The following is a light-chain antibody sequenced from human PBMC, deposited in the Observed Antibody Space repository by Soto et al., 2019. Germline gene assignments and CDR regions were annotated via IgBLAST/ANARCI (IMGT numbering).Light chain of an antibody. CDR2: ENN. J-gene: IGLJ3*02. Sequence: QSVLTQPPSVSAAPGKKVTISCSGSSSNIGNNYVSWDQQLPGTAPKLLLYENNKLPSGIPDRFSGSKSGTSATLGITGLRTGDEADHYCGTWASSLRAWVFGVWTKVTFL. V-gene: IGLV1-51*02. CDR3: GTWASSLRAWV. CDR1: SSNIGNNY.